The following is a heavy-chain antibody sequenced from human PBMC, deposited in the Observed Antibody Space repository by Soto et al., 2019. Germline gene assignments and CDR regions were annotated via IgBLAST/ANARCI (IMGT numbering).Heavy chain of an antibody. Sequence: GGSQRLSCAASGFNCSSYARSWVRQETGKGLEWVSAISGSGGSTYYADSVKGRFTISRDNSKNTLYLQMNSLRAEDTAVYYCASATYGDYGRFDYWGQGTLVTVSS. CDR2: ISGSGGST. D-gene: IGHD4-17*01. V-gene: IGHV3-23*01. CDR1: GFNCSSYA. J-gene: IGHJ4*02. CDR3: ASATYGDYGRFDY.